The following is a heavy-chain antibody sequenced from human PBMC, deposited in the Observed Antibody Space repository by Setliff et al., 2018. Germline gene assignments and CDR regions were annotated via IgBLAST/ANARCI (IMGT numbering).Heavy chain of an antibody. J-gene: IGHJ4*01. Sequence: SETLSLTCSVSGGSVSSGDHYWTWIRQPPGKGLEWIGFIYYSGSTYYNPSLESRGSVSVDTSKNQFSLKLSSVTTADTAIYYCVRGPHYDISTGRVYRFDYWGPGTLVTVSS. D-gene: IGHD3-9*01. CDR3: VRGPHYDISTGRVYRFDY. V-gene: IGHV4-30-4*08. CDR1: GGSVSSGDHY. CDR2: IYYSGST.